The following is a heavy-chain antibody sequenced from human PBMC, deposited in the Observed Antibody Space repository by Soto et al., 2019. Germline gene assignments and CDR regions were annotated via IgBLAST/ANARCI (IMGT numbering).Heavy chain of an antibody. Sequence: QITLKESGPTLVKPTQTVTLTCTFSGLSLSTSGVAVGRIHQPPVKALEWLALIYWDDDKRYTPSLRSRRTITKDTAKSQVVLTMTNMDPVDTATYYCALSKGSCTNGVCYFDYWGQGTLVTVSS. J-gene: IGHJ4*02. CDR2: IYWDDDK. CDR3: ALSKGSCTNGVCYFDY. D-gene: IGHD2-8*01. V-gene: IGHV2-5*02. CDR1: GLSLSTSGVA.